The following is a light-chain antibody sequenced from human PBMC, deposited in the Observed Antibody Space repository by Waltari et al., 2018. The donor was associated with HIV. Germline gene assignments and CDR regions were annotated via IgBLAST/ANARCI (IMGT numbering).Light chain of an antibody. V-gene: IGLV2-14*01. CDR2: EVT. J-gene: IGLJ3*02. Sequence: QSALTQPASVSGSPGQSITLPCTGTSSDVGGYKSVSWYQHLPGKAPKLMIYEVTNRPSGVSDRFSGSKSGNTASLTISGLQAEDEADYYCSSYTTDSTLVFGAGTKLTVL. CDR1: SSDVGGYKS. CDR3: SSYTTDSTLV.